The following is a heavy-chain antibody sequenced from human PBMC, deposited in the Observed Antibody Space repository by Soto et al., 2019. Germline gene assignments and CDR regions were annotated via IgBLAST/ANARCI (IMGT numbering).Heavy chain of an antibody. CDR1: GFSLSTGGVG. V-gene: IGHV2-5*02. D-gene: IGHD2-21*02. J-gene: IGHJ6*02. Sequence: SGPTLVNPTQTLTLTCTFSGFSLSTGGVGVGWIRQPPGKALEWLALIYWDDDKRYSPSLKSRPTVTKDTSKNQVVLTMTNMDPVDTATYYCAHSRCGGDCLRSYSSHYYYGMDVWGQGTTVTVSS. CDR3: AHSRCGGDCLRSYSSHYYYGMDV. CDR2: IYWDDDK.